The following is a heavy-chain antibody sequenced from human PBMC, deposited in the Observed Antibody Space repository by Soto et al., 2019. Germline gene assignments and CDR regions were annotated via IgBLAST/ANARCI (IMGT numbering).Heavy chain of an antibody. D-gene: IGHD6-6*01. CDR1: GYTFTRSG. Sequence: ASVKVSSKASGYTFTRSGISWVRQATGQGLEWMGWMNPNSGNTGYAQKFQGRVTMTRNTSINTAYMELSSLRSEDTAVYYCAREKGSSGFDPWGQGTLVTVS. CDR3: AREKGSSGFDP. CDR2: MNPNSGNT. J-gene: IGHJ5*02. V-gene: IGHV1-8*01.